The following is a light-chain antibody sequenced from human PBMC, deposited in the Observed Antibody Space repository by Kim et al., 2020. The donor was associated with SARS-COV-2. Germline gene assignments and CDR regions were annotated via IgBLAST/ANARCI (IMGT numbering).Light chain of an antibody. CDR3: QQYGSSPGT. CDR1: QSVSSSY. V-gene: IGKV3-20*01. J-gene: IGKJ5*01. Sequence: APGERATLSCRASQSVSSSYFAWYQQKPGQAPRLLIYGASSMATGIPDRFKGTGSETDFTLTITRLEPGDFGVYYCQQYGSSPGTFGQGTRLEIK. CDR2: GAS.